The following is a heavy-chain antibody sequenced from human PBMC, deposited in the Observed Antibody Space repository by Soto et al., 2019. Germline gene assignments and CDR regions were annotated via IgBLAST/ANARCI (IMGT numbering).Heavy chain of an antibody. CDR1: GGSFSGYY. J-gene: IGHJ6*03. CDR3: ARVGSLLWFGELLYYYYYMDV. CDR2: INHSGST. Sequence: SETLSLTCAVYGGSFSGYYWSWIRQPPGKGLEWIGEINHSGSTNYNPSLKSRVTISVDTSRNQFSLKLSSVTAADTAVYYCARVGSLLWFGELLYYYYYMDVWGKGTTVTVSS. D-gene: IGHD3-10*01. V-gene: IGHV4-34*01.